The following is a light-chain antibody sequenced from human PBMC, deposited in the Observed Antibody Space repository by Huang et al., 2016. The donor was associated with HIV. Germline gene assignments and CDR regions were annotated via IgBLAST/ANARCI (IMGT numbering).Light chain of an antibody. CDR3: MQALQTPLT. Sequence: DIVMTQSPLSPPVTPGEPASISCRSSQSLLHSDGYNYLDWYLQKPGQSPQLLIYLGSNRASGVPDRFSGSGSGTDFTLKISRVEAADVGVYYCMQALQTPLTFGGGTKVEIK. J-gene: IGKJ4*01. V-gene: IGKV2-28*01. CDR1: QSLLHSDGYNY. CDR2: LGS.